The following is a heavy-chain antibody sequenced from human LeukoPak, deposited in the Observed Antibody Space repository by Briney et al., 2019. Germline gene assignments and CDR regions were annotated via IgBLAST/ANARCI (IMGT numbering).Heavy chain of an antibody. CDR1: GGSISSGSYY. CDR3: AAKRAYTFWFAD. D-gene: IGHD3-3*01. J-gene: IGHJ4*02. CDR2: IYHSGST. V-gene: IGHV4-39*01. Sequence: PSQTLSLTCTVSGGSISSGSYYWGWIRQPPGKGLEWIGSIYHSGSTYYTPSLKSRVTISLDTSKNQFSLKMTSVTAADTATYYCAAKRAYTFWFADWGQGTLVTVSS.